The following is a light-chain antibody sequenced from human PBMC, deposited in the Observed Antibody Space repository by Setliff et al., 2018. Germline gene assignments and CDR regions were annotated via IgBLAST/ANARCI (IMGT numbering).Light chain of an antibody. CDR3: QSYDSSLSGSGV. CDR1: SSNIGAGYD. J-gene: IGLJ1*01. V-gene: IGLV1-40*01. Sequence: QSVLTQPPSVSGAPGQRVTISCTGSSSNIGAGYDVHWYQQLPGTAPKLLIYGNSNRPSGVPDRFSGSKSGTSASRAITGLQAEDEADYYCQSYDSSLSGSGVFGTGTKV. CDR2: GNS.